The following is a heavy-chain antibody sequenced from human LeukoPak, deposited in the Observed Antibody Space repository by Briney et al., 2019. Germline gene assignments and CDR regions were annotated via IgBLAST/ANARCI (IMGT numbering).Heavy chain of an antibody. CDR2: IYYSGST. CDR1: GGSISSYY. Sequence: PSETLSLTCTVSGGSISSYYWSWIRQPPGKGLEWIGYIYYSGSTNYDPSLKSRVTISVDTSKNQFSPNLTSVTTADTAVYYCARVSCSSTSCPRRDALDVWGQGTMVTVSS. J-gene: IGHJ3*01. CDR3: ARVSCSSTSCPRRDALDV. D-gene: IGHD2-2*01. V-gene: IGHV4-59*01.